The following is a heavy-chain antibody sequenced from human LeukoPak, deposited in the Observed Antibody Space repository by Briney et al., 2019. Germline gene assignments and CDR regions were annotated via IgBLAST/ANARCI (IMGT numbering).Heavy chain of an antibody. J-gene: IGHJ4*02. Sequence: PGGSLRLSCAASGFTFSSYGMHWVRQAPGKGLEWVSVIYSGGSTYYADSVKGRFTISRDTSRNTLYLQMNSLRVEDTAVYYCARDVLDSGGYLNPSQYWGQGTLVTVSS. D-gene: IGHD2-15*01. CDR3: ARDVLDSGGYLNPSQY. V-gene: IGHV3-53*01. CDR1: GFTFSSYG. CDR2: IYSGGST.